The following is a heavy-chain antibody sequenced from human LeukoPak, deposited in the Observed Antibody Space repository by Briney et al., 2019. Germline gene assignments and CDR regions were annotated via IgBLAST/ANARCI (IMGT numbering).Heavy chain of an antibody. D-gene: IGHD1-26*01. CDR2: INSDGSST. CDR1: GFTFSSYW. V-gene: IGHV3-74*01. Sequence: GGSLRLSCAASGFTFSSYWMHWVRQAPGKGLAWVSRINSDGSSTSYADSVKGRFTISRDNAKNTLYLLMNSLRAEDTAVYYCARGQQSGSYFYYGLDVWGQGTTVTVSS. CDR3: ARGQQSGSYFYYGLDV. J-gene: IGHJ6*02.